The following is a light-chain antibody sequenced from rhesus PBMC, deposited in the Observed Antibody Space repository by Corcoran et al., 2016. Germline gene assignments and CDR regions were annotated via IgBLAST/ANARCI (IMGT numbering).Light chain of an antibody. CDR1: PSLVHSNGNTY. CDR2: KVS. V-gene: IGKV2-65*01. J-gene: IGKJ1*01. Sequence: DVVMTQSPLALPITPGQPASISCRSSPSLVHSNGNTYLSWCQQKPGQPPRLLIYKVSNWYSGVADRLSGRAAGTDFTLKISRVGTEDVGVYYCLQYTHIPPWTFGQGTKVEIK. CDR3: LQYTHIPPWT.